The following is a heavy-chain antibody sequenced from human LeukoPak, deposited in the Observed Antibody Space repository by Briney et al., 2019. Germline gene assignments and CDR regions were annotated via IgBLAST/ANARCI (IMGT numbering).Heavy chain of an antibody. J-gene: IGHJ4*02. CDR1: GYSFTSYW. Sequence: RGESLKISCKGSGYSFTSYWIGWVRQMPGKGLEWMGIIHPGDSDTRYSPSFQGQVTISADKSISTAYLQWSSLKASDTTMYYRARHKRSIEYGAPRGAFDYWGQGTLVTVSS. D-gene: IGHD4-17*01. CDR3: ARHKRSIEYGAPRGAFDY. V-gene: IGHV5-51*01. CDR2: IHPGDSDT.